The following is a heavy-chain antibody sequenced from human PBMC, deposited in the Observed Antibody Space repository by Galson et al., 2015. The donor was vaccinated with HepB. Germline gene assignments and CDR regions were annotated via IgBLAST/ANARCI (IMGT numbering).Heavy chain of an antibody. D-gene: IGHD3-22*01. CDR1: GYTFTSYG. J-gene: IGHJ3*02. CDR3: ARNLLRKERGITMIVVPDDAFDI. CDR2: ISAYYGNT. V-gene: IGHV1-18*04. Sequence: SVKVSCKASGYTFTSYGISWVRQAPGQGLEWMGWISAYYGNTNYAQKLQGRVTMTTDTSTSTAYMELRSLRSDDTAVYYCARNLLRKERGITMIVVPDDAFDIWGHGTMVTVSS.